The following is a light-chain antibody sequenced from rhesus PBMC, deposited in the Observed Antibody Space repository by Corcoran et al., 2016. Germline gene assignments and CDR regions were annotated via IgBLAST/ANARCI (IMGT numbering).Light chain of an antibody. J-gene: IGKJ1*01. V-gene: IGKV2S20*01. Sequence: DIVMTQTPLSLPVTPGESASISCRSSQSLLDSEDGSTYLEWYLQKPGQFPQPLIYEVSNRASGVPDRFRGRWSDTDFILKISRVEAEDVGVYYCMQGIEYPWTFGQGTKVEIK. CDR3: MQGIEYPWT. CDR2: EVS. CDR1: QSLLDSEDGSTY.